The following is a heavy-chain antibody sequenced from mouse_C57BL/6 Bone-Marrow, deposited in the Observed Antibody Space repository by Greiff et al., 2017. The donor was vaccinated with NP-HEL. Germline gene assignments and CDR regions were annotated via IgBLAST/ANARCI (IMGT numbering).Heavy chain of an antibody. CDR2: ISNGGGST. Sequence: EVKVVESGGGLVQPGGSLKLSCAASGFTFSDYYMYWVRQTPEKRLEWVAYISNGGGSTYYPDTVKGRFTISRDNAKNTLYLQRSRLKSEDTAMYYCARHPGDYWGQGTSVTVSS. J-gene: IGHJ4*01. CDR1: GFTFSDYY. V-gene: IGHV5-12*01. CDR3: ARHPGDY.